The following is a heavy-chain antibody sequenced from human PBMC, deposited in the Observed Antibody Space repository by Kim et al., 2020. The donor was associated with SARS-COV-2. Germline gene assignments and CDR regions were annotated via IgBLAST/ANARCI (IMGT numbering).Heavy chain of an antibody. CDR2: T. V-gene: IGHV4-39*01. CDR3: ARGVTYYYDDL. D-gene: IGHD3-22*01. Sequence: TYYNPSLKSRVTISVDTSESQFSLNLTSVTAADTAVYYCARGVTYYYDDLWGQGTMVTVSS. J-gene: IGHJ3*01.